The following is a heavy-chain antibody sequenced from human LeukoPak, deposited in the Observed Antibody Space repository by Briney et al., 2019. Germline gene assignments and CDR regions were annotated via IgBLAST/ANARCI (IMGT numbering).Heavy chain of an antibody. CDR1: GGAISNNTYY. CDR3: ARQGSLGSGSYYNEN. V-gene: IGHV4-39*01. Sequence: KPSGTPSLTCTVSGGAISNNTYYWGRDPPPPGQGPEWVGSIYYSGSTYYNPSLKSRVTISVDTSKNQFSLKLSSVTAADTAVYYCARQGSLGSGSYYNENWGQGTLVTVSS. CDR2: IYYSGST. J-gene: IGHJ4*02. D-gene: IGHD3-10*02.